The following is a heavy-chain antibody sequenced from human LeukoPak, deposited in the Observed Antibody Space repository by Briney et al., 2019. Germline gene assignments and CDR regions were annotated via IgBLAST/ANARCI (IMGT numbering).Heavy chain of an antibody. V-gene: IGHV3-21*01. CDR2: ISSSSSYI. J-gene: IGHJ6*03. Sequence: PGGSLRLSCAASGFTFSSYSMNWVRQAPGKGLEWVSSISSSSSYIYYADSVKGRFTISRDNAKNSLYLRMNSLRAEDTAVYYCARDRTTMVRDYYYYMDVWGKGTTVTVSS. CDR1: GFTFSSYS. CDR3: ARDRTTMVRDYYYYMDV. D-gene: IGHD3-10*01.